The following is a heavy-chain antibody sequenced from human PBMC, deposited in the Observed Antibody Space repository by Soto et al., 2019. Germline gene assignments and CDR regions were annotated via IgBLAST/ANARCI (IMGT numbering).Heavy chain of an antibody. J-gene: IGHJ6*03. D-gene: IGHD1-26*01. V-gene: IGHV1-18*01. CDR3: ARRAEDLYYYSMDV. CDR1: GYSFSSYG. Sequence: QAPLVQSGAEVKKPGASVKVSCKASGYSFSSYGIVWVRQAPGQGLEWMGWIRPYTGDTNSSQKFQGRVTMTTDTSTSTAYMELRSLRSDDTAVYFCARRAEDLYYYSMDVWGKGTTVTVSS. CDR2: IRPYTGDT.